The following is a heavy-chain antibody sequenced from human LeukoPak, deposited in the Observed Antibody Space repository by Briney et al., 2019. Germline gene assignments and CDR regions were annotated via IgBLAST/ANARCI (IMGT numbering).Heavy chain of an antibody. J-gene: IGHJ4*02. D-gene: IGHD3-9*01. CDR3: ARVLRYFDWLSFLDY. CDR2: ISSSSSYI. Sequence: SGGSLRLSCAASGFTFSSYSMNWVRQAPGKGLEWVSSISSSSSYIYYADSVKGRFTISRDNAKSSLYLQMNSLRAEDTAVYYCARVLRYFDWLSFLDYWGQGTLVTVSS. V-gene: IGHV3-21*01. CDR1: GFTFSSYS.